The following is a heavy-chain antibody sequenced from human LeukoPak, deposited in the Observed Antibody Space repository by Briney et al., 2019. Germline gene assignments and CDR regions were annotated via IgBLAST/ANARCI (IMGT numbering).Heavy chain of an antibody. CDR2: ISSSGSTI. CDR3: AKNGYGSGIALDP. V-gene: IGHV3-48*03. CDR1: GFTFSSYE. D-gene: IGHD3-10*01. Sequence: GGSLRLSCAASGFTFSSYEMNWVRQAPGKGLEWVSYISSSGSTIYYADSVKGRFTISRDNSKNTLYLQMNSLRAEDTAEYYCAKNGYGSGIALDPWGQGTLVTVSS. J-gene: IGHJ5*02.